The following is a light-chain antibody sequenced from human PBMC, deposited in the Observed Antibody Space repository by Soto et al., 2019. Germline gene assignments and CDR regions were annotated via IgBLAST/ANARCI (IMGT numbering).Light chain of an antibody. J-gene: IGKJ2*01. CDR2: GAS. V-gene: IGKV3-15*01. CDR1: QSVSSN. CDR3: QQYNIWPPYT. Sequence: EIVMTQSPATLSVSPGERATLSCRASQSVSSNLAWYQQKPGQAPRLLIYGASTRATGIPARFSGSRSGTECTLTISSLQSEDFAVYYCQQYNIWPPYTFGQGTKLEIK.